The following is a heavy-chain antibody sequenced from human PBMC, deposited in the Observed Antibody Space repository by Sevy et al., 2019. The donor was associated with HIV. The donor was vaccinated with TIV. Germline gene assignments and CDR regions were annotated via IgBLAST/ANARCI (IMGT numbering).Heavy chain of an antibody. CDR1: GGTFSSYA. D-gene: IGHD4-17*01. CDR2: IIPIFGTA. CDR3: ARAASSSTGPPNFDY. Sequence: ASVKVSCKASGGTFSSYAISWVRQAPGQGLEWMGGIIPIFGTANYAQKFQGRVTITADESTGTAYMELSSLRSEDTAVYYCARAASSSTGPPNFDYWGQGTLVTVSS. J-gene: IGHJ4*02. V-gene: IGHV1-69*13.